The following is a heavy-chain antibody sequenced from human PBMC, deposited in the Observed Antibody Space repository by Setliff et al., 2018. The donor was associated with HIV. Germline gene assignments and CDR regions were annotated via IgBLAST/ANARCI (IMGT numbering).Heavy chain of an antibody. CDR3: AKALYGHSSAVGPDF. CDR1: GFTFSDSD. CDR2: VGTASDT. Sequence: PGGSLRLSCAASGFTFSDSDMHWVRQVSGQGLEWVAGVGTASDTFYPDSVKGRFTISRDNAHNSFYLQMNNLRAGDTAVYYCAKALYGHSSAVGPDFWGQGTLVTVSS. J-gene: IGHJ4*02. D-gene: IGHD4-17*01. V-gene: IGHV3-13*01.